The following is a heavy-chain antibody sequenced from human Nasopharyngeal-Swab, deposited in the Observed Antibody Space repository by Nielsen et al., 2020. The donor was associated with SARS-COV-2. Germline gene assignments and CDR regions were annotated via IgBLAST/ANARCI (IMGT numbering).Heavy chain of an antibody. J-gene: IGHJ2*01. CDR2: MYTSGST. Sequence: SETLSLTCAVSGGSISSGGYSWSWIRQPPGKGLEWIGRMYTSGSTTYNPSLKSRVTISVDTSKNQLSLKLSSVTAADTAVYYCARGQATGLVVVTSSGYFDLWGRGTLVTVSS. D-gene: IGHD2-21*02. CDR1: GGSISSGGYS. CDR3: ARGQATGLVVVTSSGYFDL. V-gene: IGHV4-61*02.